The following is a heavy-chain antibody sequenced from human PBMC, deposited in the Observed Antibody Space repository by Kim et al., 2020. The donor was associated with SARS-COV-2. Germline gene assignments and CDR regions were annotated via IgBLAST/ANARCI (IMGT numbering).Heavy chain of an antibody. V-gene: IGHV4-34*01. Sequence: SETLSLTCAVYGGSFSGYYWSWIRQPPGKGLEWIGEINHSGSTNYNPSLKSRVTISVDTSKNQFSLKLSSVTAADTAVYYCARARYYDSSGSYNFDYWGQGTLVTVSS. D-gene: IGHD3-22*01. J-gene: IGHJ4*02. CDR2: INHSGST. CDR3: ARARYYDSSGSYNFDY. CDR1: GGSFSGYY.